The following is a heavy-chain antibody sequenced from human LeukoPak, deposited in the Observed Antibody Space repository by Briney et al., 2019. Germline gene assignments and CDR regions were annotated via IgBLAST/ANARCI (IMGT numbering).Heavy chain of an antibody. CDR2: INSDGSST. Sequence: GGSLRLSCAASGFTFSSYWMHWVRQAPGKGLLWVSRINSDGSSTSYADSVKGRFTISRDNAKNTLYLQMNSLRAEDTAVYYCARDLAVAGILADAFDIWGQGTMVTVSS. J-gene: IGHJ3*02. CDR1: GFTFSSYW. V-gene: IGHV3-74*01. CDR3: ARDLAVAGILADAFDI. D-gene: IGHD6-19*01.